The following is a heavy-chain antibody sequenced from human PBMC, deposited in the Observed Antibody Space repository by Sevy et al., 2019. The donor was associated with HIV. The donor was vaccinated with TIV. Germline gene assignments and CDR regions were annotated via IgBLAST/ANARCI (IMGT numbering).Heavy chain of an antibody. J-gene: IGHJ5*02. CDR3: AGSWTNMVRGVYNWFDP. CDR2: ISSGGTTV. CDR1: GFTFSTYS. V-gene: IGHV3-48*01. D-gene: IGHD3-10*01. Sequence: QLGGSLRLSCPASGFTFSTYSMHWVRQAPGKGLEWLSYISSGGTTVYYADSVKGRFTISRDNAKNSLSLQMNSLRAEDTAVYYCAGSWTNMVRGVYNWFDPWGQGTLVTVSS.